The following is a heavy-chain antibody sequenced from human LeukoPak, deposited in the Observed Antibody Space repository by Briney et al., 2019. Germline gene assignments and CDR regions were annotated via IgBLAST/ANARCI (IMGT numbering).Heavy chain of an antibody. CDR3: ARDSLIIVVPAAMSGWFDP. D-gene: IGHD2-2*01. CDR1: EYTFTSYY. CDR2: INPSGGST. J-gene: IGHJ5*02. Sequence: ASVKVSCKASEYTFTSYYMHWVRQAPGQGLEWMGIINPSGGSTSYAQKFQGRVTMTRDTSTSTVYMELSSLRSEDTAVYYCARDSLIIVVPAAMSGWFDPWGQGTLVTVSS. V-gene: IGHV1-46*01.